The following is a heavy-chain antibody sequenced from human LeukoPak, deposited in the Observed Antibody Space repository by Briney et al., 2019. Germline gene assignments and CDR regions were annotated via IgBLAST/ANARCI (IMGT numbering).Heavy chain of an antibody. D-gene: IGHD3-9*01. CDR2: INPSGGTT. CDR3: ARATGYYNGYFYYGMDV. Sequence: ASVKVSCKASGYTFTSYYMHWVRQAPGQGLEWMGIINPSGGTTSYAQKFQGRVTMTRDTSTSTVYMELSSLRSEDTAVYYCARATGYYNGYFYYGMDVWGQGTTVTVSS. CDR1: GYTFTSYY. V-gene: IGHV1-46*01. J-gene: IGHJ6*02.